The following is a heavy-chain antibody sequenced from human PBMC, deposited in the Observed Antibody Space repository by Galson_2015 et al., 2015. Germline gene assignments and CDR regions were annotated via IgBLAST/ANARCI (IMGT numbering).Heavy chain of an antibody. CDR3: AVQAGAVDF. V-gene: IGHV1-18*01. D-gene: IGHD3-10*01. CDR2: ISPNNGET. CDR1: GYTFTTYG. J-gene: IGHJ4*02. Sequence: SVKVSCKASGYTFTTYGISWVRQAPGQGLEWMGWISPNNGETTYAQKFQGRGTMTTDTSTTTAYMELAGLTSDDTAVYYCAVQAGAVDFWGQGALVIVSS.